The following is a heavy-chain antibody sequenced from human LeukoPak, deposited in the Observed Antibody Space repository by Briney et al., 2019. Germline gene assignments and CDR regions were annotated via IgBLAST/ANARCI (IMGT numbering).Heavy chain of an antibody. CDR1: GFTFSSYG. CDR2: IWYDGSNK. V-gene: IGHV3-33*01. CDR3: ARSGLRWEHTAADY. Sequence: GGSLRLSCAASGFTFSSYGMHWARQAPGKGLEWVAVIWYDGSNKYYADSVKGRFTISRDNSKNTLYLQMNSLRAEDTAVYYCARSGLRWEHTAADYWGQGTLVTVSS. D-gene: IGHD1-26*01. J-gene: IGHJ4*02.